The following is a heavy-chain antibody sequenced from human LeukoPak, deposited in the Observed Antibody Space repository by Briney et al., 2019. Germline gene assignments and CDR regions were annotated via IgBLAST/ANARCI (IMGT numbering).Heavy chain of an antibody. CDR1: GFTFSTSC. CDR2: ITSSNTI. V-gene: IGHV3-48*04. J-gene: IGHJ4*02. Sequence: PGGSLRLSCAVSGFTFSTSCMSWVRQPPGKGLEWVSYITSSNTIYYADSVKGRFTISRDNAKNSLYLQMNSLRAEDTALYYCARVPGYSSGWGQGTLVTVSS. D-gene: IGHD6-19*01. CDR3: ARVPGYSSG.